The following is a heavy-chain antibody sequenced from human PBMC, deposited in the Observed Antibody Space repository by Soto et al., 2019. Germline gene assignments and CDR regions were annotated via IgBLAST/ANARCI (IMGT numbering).Heavy chain of an antibody. D-gene: IGHD2-21*01. CDR3: ARHKPTHSVEG. J-gene: IGHJ4*02. CDR1: GGSISSSSYY. Sequence: SETLSLSCTVSGGSISSSSYYWVWLRQPQGMGLEWIGSIYDSGSTSYNPSLKSRVTISEDTSKNQFSLKRASETAADTAVYYCARHKPTHSVEGWGQGTLVTVSS. CDR2: IYDSGST. V-gene: IGHV4-39*01.